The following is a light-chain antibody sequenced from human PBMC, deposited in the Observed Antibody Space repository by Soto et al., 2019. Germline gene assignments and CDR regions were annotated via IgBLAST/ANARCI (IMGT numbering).Light chain of an antibody. J-gene: IGKJ1*01. CDR2: WAS. Sequence: DIVMTQSPDSLTLSPGERATINCKSSQSVLYKSNNRNYLAWYQQKAGQPPQLLFSWASTRESGVPVRSSASGSGLDVTLSFNILEAEDIAVGTWRQYYDRWTFGQVIKVDIK. V-gene: IGKV4-1*01. CDR3: RQYYDRWT. CDR1: QSVLYKSNNRNY.